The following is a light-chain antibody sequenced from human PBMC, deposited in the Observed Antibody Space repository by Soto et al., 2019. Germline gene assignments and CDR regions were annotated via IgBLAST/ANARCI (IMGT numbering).Light chain of an antibody. CDR3: HTYNSYSLHT. CDR2: SAS. Sequence: DIQLTQSPSFLSASVGDRVNITCRASQGISSYLAWYQQQPGKAPKLLIYSASTLQSGVPSRFSGSGSGTEFTLTISSLQPDDCATYYCHTYNSYSLHTFGQGTKVDIK. CDR1: QGISSY. V-gene: IGKV1-9*01. J-gene: IGKJ2*01.